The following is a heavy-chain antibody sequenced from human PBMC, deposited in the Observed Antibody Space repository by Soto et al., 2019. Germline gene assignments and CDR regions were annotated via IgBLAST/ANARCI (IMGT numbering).Heavy chain of an antibody. J-gene: IGHJ4*02. CDR1: GFTFSGSA. CDR2: IRSKANSYAT. Sequence: EVQLVESGGGLVQPGGSLKLSCAASGFTFSGSAMHWVRQASGKGLEWVGRIRSKANSYATAYAASVKGRFTISRDDSKNTAYLQMNSLKTEDTAVYYCTSSLVGAASDWGQGTLVTVSS. D-gene: IGHD1-26*01. V-gene: IGHV3-73*02. CDR3: TSSLVGAASD.